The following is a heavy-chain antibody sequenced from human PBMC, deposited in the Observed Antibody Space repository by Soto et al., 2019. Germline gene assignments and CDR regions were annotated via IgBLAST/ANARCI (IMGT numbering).Heavy chain of an antibody. V-gene: IGHV4-59*08. CDR2: IYYSGST. CDR3: TRSLWGVLVNVY. Sequence: PSETLSLTCSASGGSLSSHYWTWIRQPPGKGLEWIGYIYYSGSTNYNPSLKSRVTMSADTSRNQISLRLTSVTAADTAVYYCTRSLWGVLVNVYWGQGTLVNVAS. CDR1: GGSLSSHY. D-gene: IGHD3-16*02. J-gene: IGHJ4*02.